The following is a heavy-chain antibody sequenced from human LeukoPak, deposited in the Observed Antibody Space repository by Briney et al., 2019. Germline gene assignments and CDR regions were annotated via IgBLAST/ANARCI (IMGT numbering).Heavy chain of an antibody. CDR2: IDQRDKSYATAT. CDR3: TRDSGTYLWFDP. V-gene: IGHV3-73*01. J-gene: IGHJ5*02. CDR1: GFTFSGSA. D-gene: IGHD1-26*01. Sequence: PGESLKLSCAASGFTFSGSAIHWVRQSSGKGLEWVGQIDQRDKSYATATAYAASVKGRFTISRDDSINTAYLQMKSLKTEDTALYYCTRDSGTYLWFDPWGQGTLVTLSS.